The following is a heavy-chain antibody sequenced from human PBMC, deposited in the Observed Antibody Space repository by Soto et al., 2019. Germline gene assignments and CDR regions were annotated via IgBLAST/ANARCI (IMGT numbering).Heavy chain of an antibody. D-gene: IGHD3-22*01. J-gene: IGHJ2*01. CDR3: ARERYYDSSGYWYFDL. Sequence: QVQLQESGPGLVKPSEPLSLTCTVSGGSISSYYWSWIRQPPGKGLEWIGYIYYSGSTNYNPSLKRRVTISVDTSKNQFSLKLSSVTAADTAVYYCARERYYDSSGYWYFDLWGRGTLVTVSS. CDR2: IYYSGST. V-gene: IGHV4-59*01. CDR1: GGSISSYY.